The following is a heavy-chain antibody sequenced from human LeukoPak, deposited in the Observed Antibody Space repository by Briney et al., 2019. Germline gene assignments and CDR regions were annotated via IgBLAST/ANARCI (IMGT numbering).Heavy chain of an antibody. J-gene: IGHJ4*02. Sequence: GGSLRLSCAASGINFRASGMHWVRQAPGMGLEWVTFIQTDGGDKKYAASVAGRFTISRDNSKNTVYLHMSSLRPDDTALYYCAREGGTVVIGRFDYWGQGTLVAVSS. D-gene: IGHD2-2*01. CDR1: GINFRASG. CDR3: AREGGTVVIGRFDY. V-gene: IGHV3-30*02. CDR2: IQTDGGDK.